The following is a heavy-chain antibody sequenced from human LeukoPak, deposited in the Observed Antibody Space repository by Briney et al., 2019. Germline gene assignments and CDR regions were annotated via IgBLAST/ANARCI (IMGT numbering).Heavy chain of an antibody. D-gene: IGHD3-22*01. CDR1: GFTFSSYA. V-gene: IGHV3-23*01. J-gene: IGHJ5*02. CDR2: ISGSGGST. CDR3: AKDPTTYYDSSGYGRYNWFDP. Sequence: GGSLRLSCAASGFTFSSYAMSWVRQAPGKGLEWVSAISGSGGSTYYADSVKGRFTISRDNSKNTLYLQMNSLRAEDTAVYYCAKDPTTYYDSSGYGRYNWFDPWGQGTLSPSPQ.